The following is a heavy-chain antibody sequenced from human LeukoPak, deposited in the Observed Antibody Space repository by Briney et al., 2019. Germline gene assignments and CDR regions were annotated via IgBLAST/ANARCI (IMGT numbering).Heavy chain of an antibody. V-gene: IGHV3-7*01. CDR2: IKQDGSEK. CDR3: ASEFAAAGDYFDY. CDR1: GFTFSSYW. D-gene: IGHD6-13*01. Sequence: PGGSLRLSCAASGFTFSSYWVSWVRQAPGKGLEWVANIKQDGSEKYYVDSVKGRFTISRDNAKNSLYLQMNSLRAEDTAVYYCASEFAAAGDYFDYWGQGTLVTVSS. J-gene: IGHJ4*02.